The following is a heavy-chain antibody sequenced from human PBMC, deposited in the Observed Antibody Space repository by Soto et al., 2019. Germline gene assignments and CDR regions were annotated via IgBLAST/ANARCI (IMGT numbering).Heavy chain of an antibody. D-gene: IGHD3-10*01. CDR2: IYHSGST. V-gene: IGHV4-30-2*01. J-gene: IGHJ5*02. Sequence: PSETLSLTCAVSGGSISSGGYSWSWIRQPPGEGLEWIGYIYHSGSTYYNPSLKSRVTISVDRSKNQFSLKLSSVTAADTAVYYCARAKDYYGSGSYRGVNWFDPWGQGTLVTVSS. CDR1: GGSISSGGYS. CDR3: ARAKDYYGSGSYRGVNWFDP.